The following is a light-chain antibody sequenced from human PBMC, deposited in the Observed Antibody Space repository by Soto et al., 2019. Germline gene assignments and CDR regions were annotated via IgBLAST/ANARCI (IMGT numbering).Light chain of an antibody. CDR1: QSVSTN. J-gene: IGKJ1*01. CDR2: GTS. Sequence: VMAQSPATLSVSPGESATLSCRASQSVSTNLAWYQQKPGQSPRLLIYGTSTRATDIPARFSGSGSGTEFTLTISSLQSEDSAVYYCHQYNFWPTFGQGTKVDIK. V-gene: IGKV3-15*01. CDR3: HQYNFWPT.